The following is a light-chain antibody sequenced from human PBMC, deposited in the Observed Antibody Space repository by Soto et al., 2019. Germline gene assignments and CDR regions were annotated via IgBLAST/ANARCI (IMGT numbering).Light chain of an antibody. CDR3: QRYNNWPLT. Sequence: EFVLTQSPGTLSLSPGEIATLSCSASQTVRNNYLAWYQQKPGQTPRLLIYDTSARATGVPARFSGSRSGPEFTLTINSLQSEDFAIYYCQRYNNWPLTFGGGTKVDIK. J-gene: IGKJ4*01. CDR2: DTS. V-gene: IGKV3-15*01. CDR1: QTVRNN.